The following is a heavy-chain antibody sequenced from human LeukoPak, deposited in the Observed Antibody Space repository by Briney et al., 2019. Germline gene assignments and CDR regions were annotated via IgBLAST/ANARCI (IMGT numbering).Heavy chain of an antibody. Sequence: QSGGSLRLSCAASGFSFSAYWMTWVRQAPGTGLEWVANINPAGSETYYVDPVKGRFSISRDNAKNLVYPQMNSLRAEDTAVYHCARFGYVAAVDVWGQGTPVTVSS. D-gene: IGHD2-15*01. V-gene: IGHV3-7*01. J-gene: IGHJ4*02. CDR2: INPAGSET. CDR3: ARFGYVAAVDV. CDR1: GFSFSAYW.